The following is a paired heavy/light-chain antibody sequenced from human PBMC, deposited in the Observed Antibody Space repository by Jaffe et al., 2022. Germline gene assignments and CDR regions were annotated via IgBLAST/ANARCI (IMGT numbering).Light chain of an antibody. CDR2: GAS. Sequence: EIVLTQSPGTLSLSPGERATLSCRASQSVSSSYLAWYQQKPGQAPRLLIYGASSRATGIPDRFSGSGSGTDFTLTISRLEPEDFAVYYCQQYGSSPATFGQGTKVEIK. CDR1: QSVSSSY. CDR3: QQYGSSPAT. V-gene: IGKV3-20*01. J-gene: IGKJ1*01.
Heavy chain of an antibody. CDR1: GGSISSGSYY. J-gene: IGHJ5*02. D-gene: IGHD6-19*01. Sequence: QVQLQESGPGLVKPSQTLSLTCTVSGGSISSGSYYWSWIRQPAGKGLEWIGRIYTSGSTNYNPSLKSRVTISVDTSKNQFSLKLSSVTAADTAVYYCARSYSSGWYVGNLEQYNWFDPWGQGTLVTVSS. CDR2: IYTSGST. CDR3: ARSYSSGWYVGNLEQYNWFDP. V-gene: IGHV4-61*02.